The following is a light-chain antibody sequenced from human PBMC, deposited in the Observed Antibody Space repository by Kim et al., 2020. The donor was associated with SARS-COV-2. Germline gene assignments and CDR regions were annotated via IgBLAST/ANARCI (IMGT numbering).Light chain of an antibody. CDR2: DVS. V-gene: IGLV2-14*03. CDR1: SSDIGGYNY. Sequence: QSALTQPAYVSGSPGQSITISCTGTSSDIGGYNYVSWYQQHPGKAPKLIISDVSKRPSGVSYRFSGSKSGNTASLTISGLQAEDEADYYCNSYTSTSTFVFGTGTKVTVL. CDR3: NSYTSTSTFV. J-gene: IGLJ1*01.